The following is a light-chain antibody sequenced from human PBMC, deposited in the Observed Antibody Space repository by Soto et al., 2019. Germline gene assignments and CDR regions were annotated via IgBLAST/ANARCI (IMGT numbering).Light chain of an antibody. Sequence: DVVMTQSPLSLPVTLGQPASISCRSSQSLLYSDGNTYLNWLQQRPGQSPRRRIYEVSNRDSGVPDRCSGSGSCTDFTQKISRVEAEDVGVYYCMQGTHWPPITFGQGTRLESK. CDR2: EVS. CDR1: QSLLYSDGNTY. V-gene: IGKV2-30*01. J-gene: IGKJ5*01. CDR3: MQGTHWPPIT.